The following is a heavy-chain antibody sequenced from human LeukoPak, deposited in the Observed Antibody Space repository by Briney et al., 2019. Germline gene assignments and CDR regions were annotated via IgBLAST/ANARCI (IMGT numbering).Heavy chain of an antibody. CDR2: IIPIFGIA. CDR1: GGTFSSYA. CDR3: AGSYCGGDCHRGYYYYGMDV. D-gene: IGHD2-21*02. Sequence: SVKVSCKASGGTFSSYAISSVRQAPGQGLEWMGRIIPIFGIANYAQKFQGRVTIPADKSTSTAYMELSSLRSEDTAVYYCAGSYCGGDCHRGYYYYGMDVWGQGTTVTVSS. V-gene: IGHV1-69*04. J-gene: IGHJ6*02.